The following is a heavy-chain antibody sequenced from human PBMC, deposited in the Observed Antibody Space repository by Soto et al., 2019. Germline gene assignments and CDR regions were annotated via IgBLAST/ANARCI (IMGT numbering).Heavy chain of an antibody. Sequence: SETLSLTCTVSGGSVSSYYWSWIRQPPGKGLEWVGYIYYSGSTNYNPSLKSRVTISVDTSKNQFSLKLNSVTAADTAVYYCARRYGSSFDYWGKGNLVTVSS. CDR3: ARRYGSSFDY. CDR2: IYYSGST. V-gene: IGHV4-59*08. CDR1: GGSVSSYY. J-gene: IGHJ4*02. D-gene: IGHD6-13*01.